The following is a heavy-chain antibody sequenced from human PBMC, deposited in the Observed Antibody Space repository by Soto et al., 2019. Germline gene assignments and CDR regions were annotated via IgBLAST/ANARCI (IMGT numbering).Heavy chain of an antibody. J-gene: IGHJ2*01. V-gene: IGHV1-3*01. D-gene: IGHD6-6*01. CDR1: GYTFTSYA. CDR2: INAGNGNT. CDR3: AREAQQLVLIWYFDL. Sequence: GASVKVSCKASGYTFTSYAMHWVRQAPGQRFEWMGWINAGNGNTKYSQKFQGRVTITRDASASTAYMELSSLRSEDTAVYYCAREAQQLVLIWYFDLWGRGTLVTVSS.